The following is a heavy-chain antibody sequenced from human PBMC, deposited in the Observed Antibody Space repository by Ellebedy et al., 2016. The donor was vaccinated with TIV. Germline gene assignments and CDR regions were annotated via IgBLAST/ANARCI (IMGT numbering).Heavy chain of an antibody. V-gene: IGHV1-69*04. D-gene: IGHD6-13*01. CDR2: IIPILGIA. J-gene: IGHJ5*02. Sequence: AASVKVSCKASGGTFSSYAISWVRQAPGQGLEWMGRIIPILGIANYAQKFQGRVTITADKSTSTAYMELSSLRSEDTAVYYCARGGVDRDFPRGIAAAGTSWFDPWGQGTLVTVSS. CDR1: GGTFSSYA. CDR3: ARGGVDRDFPRGIAAAGTSWFDP.